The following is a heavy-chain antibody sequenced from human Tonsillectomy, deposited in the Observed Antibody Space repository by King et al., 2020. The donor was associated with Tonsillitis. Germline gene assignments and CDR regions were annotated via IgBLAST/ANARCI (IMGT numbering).Heavy chain of an antibody. J-gene: IGHJ4*02. Sequence: LQLQESGPGVVKPSETLSLTCAVSGGSIINSDHYWAWIRQPPGKGLECIGYMYYSGTIFYNPSLKSRITISGGTSENRFSLKLSSVTAADTAVYFCARYVSGSFDYWGQGALVTVSS. CDR2: MYYSGTI. V-gene: IGHV4-39*01. CDR1: GGSIINSDHY. CDR3: ARYVSGSFDY. D-gene: IGHD1-26*01.